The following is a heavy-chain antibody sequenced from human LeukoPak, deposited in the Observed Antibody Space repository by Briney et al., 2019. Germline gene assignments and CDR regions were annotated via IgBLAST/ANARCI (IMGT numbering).Heavy chain of an antibody. CDR1: GSAFSGYT. CDR3: ALAFSGYDRWFPEPPDQ. CDR2: IITNLAST. V-gene: IGHV1-69*13. J-gene: IGHJ4*02. Sequence: SVKVSCKASGSAFSGYTITWVRQAPGQGLEWVGGIITNLASTNYAQKFQGRVTISADDSTSTAYTQLRSLTSEDTAFYYCALAFSGYDRWFPEPPDQWGQGTLVTVSS. D-gene: IGHD5-12*01.